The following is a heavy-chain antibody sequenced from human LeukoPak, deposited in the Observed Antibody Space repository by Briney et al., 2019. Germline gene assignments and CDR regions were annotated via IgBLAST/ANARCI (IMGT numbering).Heavy chain of an antibody. J-gene: IGHJ6*02. CDR2: ISGSGGST. Sequence: GGSLRLSCAASGFTFSSYAMSWVRQAPGKGLEWVSAISGSGGSTYYADSVEGRFTISRDNAKNTLYLQMNSLRAEDTAVYYCARESGISPEMATSYGMDVWGQGTTVTVSS. CDR1: GFTFSSYA. CDR3: ARESGISPEMATSYGMDV. V-gene: IGHV3-23*01. D-gene: IGHD5-24*01.